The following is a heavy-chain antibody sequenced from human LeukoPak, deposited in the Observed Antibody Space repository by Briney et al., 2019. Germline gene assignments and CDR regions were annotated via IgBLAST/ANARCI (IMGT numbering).Heavy chain of an antibody. J-gene: IGHJ4*02. CDR2: ISGGSGYI. CDR3: AREGSCSDSICLVDY. CDR1: GFTFSDHA. Sequence: SGGSLRLSCAASGFTFSDHAMSWVRQAPGRGLEWVSSISGGSGYIYYADSVKGRFTISRDNAKNSLYLQMNSLRAEDTAVYYCAREGSCSDSICLVDYWGQGSLVTVSS. V-gene: IGHV3-21*01. D-gene: IGHD3-22*01.